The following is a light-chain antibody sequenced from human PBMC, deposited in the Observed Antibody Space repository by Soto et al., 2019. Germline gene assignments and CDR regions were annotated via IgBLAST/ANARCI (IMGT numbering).Light chain of an antibody. CDR3: SSYTSSSTLGV. J-gene: IGLJ1*01. CDR2: DVS. CDR1: SSDFGGYNY. V-gene: IGLV2-14*01. Sequence: QSVLTQPASVSGSPGQSITISCTGTSSDFGGYNYVSWYQQRPGKAPKLMIYDVSNRPSGVSNRFSGSKSGNTASLTISGLQAEDEADYYRSSYTSSSTLGVFGTGTKVTVL.